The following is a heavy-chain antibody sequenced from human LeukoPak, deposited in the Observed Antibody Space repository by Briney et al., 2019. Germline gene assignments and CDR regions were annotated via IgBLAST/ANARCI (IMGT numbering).Heavy chain of an antibody. J-gene: IGHJ4*02. CDR3: ASGRQLGY. Sequence: PGWSLSLSCVASGFSFSNNWMSSVRQAPGEGLEWVANIKEDGSEKYYVDSVKGRFTISRVNARNSLYLQMNSLRAEDTAVYYCASGRQLGYWGQGTLVTVSS. CDR1: GFSFSNNW. CDR2: IKEDGSEK. V-gene: IGHV3-7*01. D-gene: IGHD6-13*01.